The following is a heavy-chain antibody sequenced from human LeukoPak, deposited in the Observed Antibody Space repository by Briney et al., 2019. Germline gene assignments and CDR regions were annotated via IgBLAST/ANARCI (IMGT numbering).Heavy chain of an antibody. D-gene: IGHD4-23*01. V-gene: IGHV3-11*01. J-gene: IGHJ4*02. CDR3: AVGGRTVVTSN. Sequence: GGSLRLSCAASGFTFSDFYMSWIRQAPGKGLEWVSYITSSGSSIYYADSVKGRFTISRDNAKNSLYLQMNSLRAEDTAVYYCAVGGRTVVTSNWGQGTLVAVSS. CDR1: GFTFSDFY. CDR2: ITSSGSSI.